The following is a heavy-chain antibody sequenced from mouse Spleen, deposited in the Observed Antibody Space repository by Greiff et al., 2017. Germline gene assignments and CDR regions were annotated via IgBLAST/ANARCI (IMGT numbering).Heavy chain of an antibody. V-gene: IGHV1-82*01. D-gene: IGHD2-3*01. CDR2: IYPGDGDT. CDR1: GYAFSSSW. J-gene: IGHJ2*01. Sequence: QVQLQQSGPELVKPGASVKISCKASGYAFSSSWMNWVKQRPGKGLEWIGRIYPGDGDTNYNGKFKGKATLTADKSSSTAYMQLSSLTSEDSAVYFCARTGGLLDYWGQGTTLTVSS. CDR3: ARTGGLLDY.